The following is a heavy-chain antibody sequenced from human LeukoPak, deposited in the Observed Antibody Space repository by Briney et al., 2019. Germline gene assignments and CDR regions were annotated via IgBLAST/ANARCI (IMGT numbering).Heavy chain of an antibody. CDR3: TTLYQGY. D-gene: IGHD2-15*01. Sequence: GGSLRLSCVASGFTFSNAWMTWVRQAPGKGLEWVGRIKSKTDDGTTDYAAPVKGRFTISRDDSKSTLYLQMNSLKTEDTAVYYCTTLYQGYWGQGTLVTVSS. J-gene: IGHJ4*02. CDR1: GFTFSNAW. V-gene: IGHV3-15*01. CDR2: IKSKTDDGTT.